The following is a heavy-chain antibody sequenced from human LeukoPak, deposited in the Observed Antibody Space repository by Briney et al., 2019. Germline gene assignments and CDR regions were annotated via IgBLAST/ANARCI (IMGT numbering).Heavy chain of an antibody. CDR2: NNGDGSTT. J-gene: IGHJ5*02. V-gene: IGHV3-74*01. Sequence: PGGSLRLSCVASGFSLSGCWMYWVRQAPGKGLMYISRNNGDGSTTNYADVVKGRFTMSRDNVKNTLYLQMSSLRVEDTAVYYCARDPRNVGLAPWGQGTLVTVSS. CDR3: ARDPRNVGLAP. D-gene: IGHD2-15*01. CDR1: GFSLSGCW.